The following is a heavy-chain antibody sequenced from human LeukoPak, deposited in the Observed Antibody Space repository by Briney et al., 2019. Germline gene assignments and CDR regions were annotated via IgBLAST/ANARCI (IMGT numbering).Heavy chain of an antibody. J-gene: IGHJ6*03. Sequence: SETLSLTSTVSGGSISGGDYYWSWIRQPPGKGLEWIGYIYYSGSTYYNPSLKSRVTISVDTSKNQFSLKLSSVTAADTAVYYCARTPWGNRGIYYMDVWGKGTTVTVSS. V-gene: IGHV4-30-4*08. CDR1: GGSISGGDYY. CDR3: ARTPWGNRGIYYMDV. CDR2: IYYSGST. D-gene: IGHD3-16*01.